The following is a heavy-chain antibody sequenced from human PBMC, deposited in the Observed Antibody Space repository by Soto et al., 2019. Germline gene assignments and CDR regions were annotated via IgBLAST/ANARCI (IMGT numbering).Heavy chain of an antibody. CDR3: VASGTFRLPIFDH. V-gene: IGHV3-64D*06. J-gene: IGHJ4*02. D-gene: IGHD3-9*01. Sequence: GGSLTLSCSASGYTFVSSTAHWVRQAPGKGLEYVSGIRSDGDSTHYADSVKGRFNISRDNSKNTLYLQMDSLRIDDTAEYFCVASGTFRLPIFDHWGQGALVTVSS. CDR2: IRSDGDST. CDR1: GYTFVSST.